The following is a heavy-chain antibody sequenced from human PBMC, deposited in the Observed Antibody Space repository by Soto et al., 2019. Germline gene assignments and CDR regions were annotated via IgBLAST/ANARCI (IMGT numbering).Heavy chain of an antibody. J-gene: IGHJ2*01. CDR2: RSGSGGST. CDR3: PKTSGIRYCRPDSDFLLQRSFDL. D-gene: IGHD6-25*01. V-gene: IGHV3-23*01. Sequence: GKGLEWVSARSGSGGSTYYADSEKGRFTISRDNSKNTLHLQMNSLRAEDTAVFFCPKTSGIRYCRPDSDFLLQRSFDL.